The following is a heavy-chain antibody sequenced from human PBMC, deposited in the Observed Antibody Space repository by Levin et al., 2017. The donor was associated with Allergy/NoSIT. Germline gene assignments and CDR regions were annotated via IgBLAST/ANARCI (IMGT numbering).Heavy chain of an antibody. CDR3: ARDTVRGGNYYYGMDV. V-gene: IGHV3-7*01. D-gene: IGHD3-10*01. Sequence: GGSLRLSCAASGFTFSSYWMSWVRQAPGKGLEWVANIKQDVSEKYYVDSVKGRFTISRDNAKNSLYLQMNSLRAEDTAVYYCARDTVRGGNYYYGMDVWGQGTTVTVSS. CDR1: GFTFSSYW. CDR2: IKQDVSEK. J-gene: IGHJ6*02.